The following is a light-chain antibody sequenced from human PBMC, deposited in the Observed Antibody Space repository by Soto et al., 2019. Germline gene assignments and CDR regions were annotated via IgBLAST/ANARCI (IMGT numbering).Light chain of an antibody. CDR1: QSVISRY. Sequence: EIVLTQSPGTLSLSPGEGATLSCMASQSVISRYMAWYQQRPGQAPRLLIYGASNRATGAPDRISGSGSGTEFTLTISRLEPEDFAVYYCQQYGKLPVTFGGGTKVEIK. CDR2: GAS. CDR3: QQYGKLPVT. V-gene: IGKV3-20*01. J-gene: IGKJ4*01.